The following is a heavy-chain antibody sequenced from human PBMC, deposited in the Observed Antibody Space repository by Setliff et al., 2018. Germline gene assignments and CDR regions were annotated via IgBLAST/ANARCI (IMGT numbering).Heavy chain of an antibody. D-gene: IGHD3-3*02. V-gene: IGHV3-7*01. CDR3: VPLNLAGEARENFQL. Sequence: GASVKVSCAATGFTFSDYWMIWVRQAPGKGLEWVANIKHDGIQKQYVDSVKGRFTISRDNAKNSVYLQMNSLRAEDTAVYYCVPLNLAGEARENFQLWGRGTLVTVSS. J-gene: IGHJ1*01. CDR1: GFTFSDYW. CDR2: IKHDGIQK.